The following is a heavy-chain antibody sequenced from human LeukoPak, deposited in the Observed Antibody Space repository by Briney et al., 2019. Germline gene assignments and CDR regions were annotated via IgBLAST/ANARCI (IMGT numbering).Heavy chain of an antibody. CDR1: DGSLSSSSYY. Sequence: SETLSLTCTVSDGSLSSSSYYWGWIRQPPGKGLEWIGNIYYSGTTYYNPSLKSRLTISVDTSKNQFSLKLSSVTAADTAVYYCASWPGGKWELLAWGQGTLVTVSS. J-gene: IGHJ5*02. V-gene: IGHV4-39*01. D-gene: IGHD1-26*01. CDR3: ASWPGGKWELLA. CDR2: IYYSGTT.